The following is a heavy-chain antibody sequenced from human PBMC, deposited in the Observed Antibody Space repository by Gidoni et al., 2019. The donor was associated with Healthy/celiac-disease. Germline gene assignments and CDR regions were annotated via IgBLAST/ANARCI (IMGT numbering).Heavy chain of an antibody. Sequence: EVQLLESGGGLVQPGGSLRLSCAASGFTFSSYSMSWVRQAPGKGLEWVSAISGSGGSTYYADSVKGRFTISRDNSKNTLYLQMNSLRAEDTAVYYCAKDRREVTIFGVVMPYYFDYWGQGTLVTVSS. CDR1: GFTFSSYS. D-gene: IGHD3-3*01. CDR3: AKDRREVTIFGVVMPYYFDY. J-gene: IGHJ4*02. V-gene: IGHV3-23*01. CDR2: ISGSGGST.